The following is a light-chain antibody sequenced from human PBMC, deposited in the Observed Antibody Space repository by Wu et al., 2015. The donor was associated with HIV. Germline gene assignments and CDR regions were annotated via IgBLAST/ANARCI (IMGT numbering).Light chain of an antibody. CDR3: QQHVNWPLT. J-gene: IGKJ5*01. CDR1: RSVSSA. Sequence: EIVLTQSPATLSFSPGETATLSCRASRSVSSAVAWYQQKPGQAPRLLIYDASKRATGIPARFTGGGSGTDYSLTISSLEPEDCAVYYCQQHVNWPLTFGQGTRLEFK. CDR2: DAS. V-gene: IGKV3-11*01.